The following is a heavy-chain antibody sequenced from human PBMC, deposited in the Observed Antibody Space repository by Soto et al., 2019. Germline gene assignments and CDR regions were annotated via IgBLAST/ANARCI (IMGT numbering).Heavy chain of an antibody. V-gene: IGHV4-59*01. Sequence: SETLSLTCTVSGGSITNYYWSWIRQPPGKRLEYIGYMYYSGNTYYNPSLKSRVTISGDASKNQFSLKLRSVTAADTAVYYCVGGLSEWGRIDFLGQGTLVTVS. CDR3: VGGLSEWGRIDF. J-gene: IGHJ4*02. CDR2: MYYSGNT. CDR1: GGSITNYY. D-gene: IGHD3-3*01.